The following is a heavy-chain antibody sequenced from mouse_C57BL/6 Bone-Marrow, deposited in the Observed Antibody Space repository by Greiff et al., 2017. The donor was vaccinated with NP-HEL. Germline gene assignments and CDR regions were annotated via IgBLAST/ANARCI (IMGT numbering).Heavy chain of an antibody. CDR3: ARGDYDGYSVDY. V-gene: IGHV1-69*01. CDR1: GYTFTSYW. J-gene: IGHJ2*01. Sequence: VQLQQPGAELVMPGASVKLSCKASGYTFTSYWMHWVKQRPGQGLEWIGEIDPSDSYTNYNQKFKGKSTLTVDESSSTAYMQLSSLTSEDSAVYYCARGDYDGYSVDYWGQGTTLTVSS. D-gene: IGHD2-3*01. CDR2: IDPSDSYT.